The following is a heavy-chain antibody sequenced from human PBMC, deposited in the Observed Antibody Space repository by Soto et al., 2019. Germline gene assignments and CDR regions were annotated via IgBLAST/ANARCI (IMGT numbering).Heavy chain of an antibody. D-gene: IGHD3-22*01. CDR3: AKYGGSDDSSGYYYSGDNWFDP. J-gene: IGHJ5*02. Sequence: QVQLVESGGGVVQPGRSLRLSCAASGFTFSSYGMHWVRQAPGKGLAWVAVISYDGSNKYYADSVKGRFTISRDNSKNTLYLQMNSLRAEDTAVYYCAKYGGSDDSSGYYYSGDNWFDPWGQGTLVTVSS. V-gene: IGHV3-30*18. CDR1: GFTFSSYG. CDR2: ISYDGSNK.